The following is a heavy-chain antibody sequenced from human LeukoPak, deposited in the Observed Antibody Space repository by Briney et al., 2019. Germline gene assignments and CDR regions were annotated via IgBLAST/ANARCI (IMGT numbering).Heavy chain of an antibody. D-gene: IGHD3-10*01. Sequence: SETLSLTCTVSGGSISSSSYYWGWIRQPPGKGLEWIGSIYYSGSTYYNPSLKSRVTISVDTSKNQFSLKLSSVTAADTAVFYCARGEGYGSGTVHFDYWGRGILVTVSS. J-gene: IGHJ4*02. CDR2: IYYSGST. CDR1: GGSISSSSYY. V-gene: IGHV4-39*07. CDR3: ARGEGYGSGTVHFDY.